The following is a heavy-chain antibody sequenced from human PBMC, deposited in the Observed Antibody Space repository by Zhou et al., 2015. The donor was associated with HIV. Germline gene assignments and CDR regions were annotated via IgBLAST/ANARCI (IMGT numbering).Heavy chain of an antibody. CDR3: ARSRYGDSPPNL. CDR2: INPSGDST. D-gene: IGHD4-17*01. Sequence: QVQLVQSGAEVKKPGASVQVSCKASGYTFSGYYMHWVRQAPGQGLEWMGIINPSGDSTSYAQKFQGRVSMTSDTSTSTVYMELSSLRSEDTAVYYCARSRYGDSPPNLWGRGTLVTVSS. J-gene: IGHJ2*01. V-gene: IGHV1-46*01. CDR1: GYTFSGYY.